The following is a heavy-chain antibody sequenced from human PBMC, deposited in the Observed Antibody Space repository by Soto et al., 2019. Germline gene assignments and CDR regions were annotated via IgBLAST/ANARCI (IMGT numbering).Heavy chain of an antibody. CDR3: ARDNSGYYGSGSYYGRYFDY. J-gene: IGHJ4*02. V-gene: IGHV3-48*02. D-gene: IGHD3-10*01. CDR2: ISSSSSTI. CDR1: GFTFSSYS. Sequence: GGSLRLSCAASGFTFSSYSMNWVRQAPGKGLEWVSYISSSSSTIYYADSVKGRFTISRDNAKNSLYLQMNSLRDEDTAVYYCARDNSGYYGSGSYYGRYFDYWGQGTLVTVSS.